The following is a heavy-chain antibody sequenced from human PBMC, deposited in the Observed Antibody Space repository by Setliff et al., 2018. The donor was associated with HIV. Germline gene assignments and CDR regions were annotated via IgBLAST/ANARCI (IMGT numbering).Heavy chain of an antibody. CDR1: GGSITTYY. Sequence: PSETLSLTCTVSGGSITTYYWSWIRQPAGKGLEWIGHIYPTGSTDYNPSLKSRVTMSIDTSKNQFSLRLSSVAAADTAVYYCARVKIVDTATITGLFYYHYIDVWGKGTTVTVSS. CDR2: IYPTGST. J-gene: IGHJ6*03. CDR3: ARVKIVDTATITGLFYYHYIDV. V-gene: IGHV4-4*07. D-gene: IGHD5-18*01.